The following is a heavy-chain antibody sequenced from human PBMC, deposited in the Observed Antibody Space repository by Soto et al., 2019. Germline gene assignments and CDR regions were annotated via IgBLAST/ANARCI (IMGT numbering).Heavy chain of an antibody. V-gene: IGHV1-69*02. CDR1: GGTFSSYT. Sequence: QVQLVQSGAEVKKPGSSVKVSCKASGGTFSSYTISWVRQAPGQGLEWMGRIIPILGIANYAQKFQGRVTITGDKSTSTAYMELSSLRSEDTVVYYCARSYYDILTGSTSYGMDVWGQGTTVTVSS. CDR3: ARSYYDILTGSTSYGMDV. CDR2: IIPILGIA. D-gene: IGHD3-9*01. J-gene: IGHJ6*02.